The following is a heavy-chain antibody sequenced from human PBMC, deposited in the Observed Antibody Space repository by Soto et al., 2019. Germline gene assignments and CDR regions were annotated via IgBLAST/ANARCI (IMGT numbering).Heavy chain of an antibody. CDR3: VRNLDKTIPRDH. J-gene: IGHJ4*02. V-gene: IGHV3-21*01. Sequence: DVQLVESGGGLVKPGGSLRLSCAASGFTFSIYSMNWVRQAPGKGLEWVSSIAGTSGNIWYADSVKGRFTISRDNAENSLDLQMNSLRVEETAVYYCVRNLDKTIPRDHWGQGTLVTVSS. CDR2: IAGTSGNI. CDR1: GFTFSIYS. D-gene: IGHD2-2*02.